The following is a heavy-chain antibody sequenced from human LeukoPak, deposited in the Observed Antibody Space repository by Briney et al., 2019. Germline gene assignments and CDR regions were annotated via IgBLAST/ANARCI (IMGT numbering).Heavy chain of an antibody. CDR3: AKVPSTVTTKFGY. D-gene: IGHD4-17*01. J-gene: IGHJ4*02. CDR2: ISGCGGST. V-gene: IGHV3-23*01. CDR1: GFTFSSYA. Sequence: PGGSLRLSCAASGFTFSSYAMSWVRQAPGKGLEWVSAISGCGGSTYYADSVKGRFTIPRDNSKNTLYLQMNSLRAEDTAVYYCAKVPSTVTTKFGYWGQGTLVTVSS.